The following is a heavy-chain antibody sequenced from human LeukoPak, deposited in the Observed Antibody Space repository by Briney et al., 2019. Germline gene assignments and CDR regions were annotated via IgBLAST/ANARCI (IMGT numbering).Heavy chain of an antibody. Sequence: GGSLRLSCAASGFTGSSNYMSWVRQAPGKGLEWVSVIYSGGSTYYADSVKGRFTISRDNSKNTLYLQMNSLRAEDTAVYYCASLGGRWLHTYYFDYWGQGTLVTVSS. CDR3: ASLGGRWLHTYYFDY. D-gene: IGHD5-24*01. CDR2: IYSGGST. V-gene: IGHV3-53*01. J-gene: IGHJ4*02. CDR1: GFTGSSNY.